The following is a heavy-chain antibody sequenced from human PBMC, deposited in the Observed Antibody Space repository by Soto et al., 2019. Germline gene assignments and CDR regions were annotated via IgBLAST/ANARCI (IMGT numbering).Heavy chain of an antibody. J-gene: IGHJ4*02. D-gene: IGHD3-10*01. CDR1: GGTLTTYS. CDR2: IIPIFGTT. CDR3: ATDPYSESISGGYFDY. V-gene: IGHV1-69*06. Sequence: QVQLVQSGPGVQKPGSSVTVSCKASGGTLTTYSFSWVRQAPGQGLEWMGGIIPIFGTTDYAQKFQGRFTITADNSTGTVYMQLSSLTSEDTAVYSSATDPYSESISGGYFDYWGQGTLVSVSS.